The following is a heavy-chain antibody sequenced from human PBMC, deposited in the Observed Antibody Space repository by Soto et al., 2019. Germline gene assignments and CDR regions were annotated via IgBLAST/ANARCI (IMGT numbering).Heavy chain of an antibody. CDR2: ISYGGTI. CDR1: GASISNYY. V-gene: IGHV4-59*08. CDR3: ARRYYGSGNYFFDY. J-gene: IGHJ4*02. Sequence: SLTCTVSGASISNYYWSWIRQPPGKGLEWIGFISYGGTINYNPSLKSRVTISVDTSKNHFSLKLNSVTAADTAVYFCARRYYGSGNYFFDYWGQGTLVPVSS. D-gene: IGHD3-10*01.